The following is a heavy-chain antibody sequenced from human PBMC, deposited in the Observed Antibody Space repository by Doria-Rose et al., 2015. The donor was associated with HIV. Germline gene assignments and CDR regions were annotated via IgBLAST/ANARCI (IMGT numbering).Heavy chain of an antibody. CDR2: IFSDDER. V-gene: IGHV2-26*01. CDR3: ARIKSSRWYHKYYFDF. D-gene: IGHD6-13*01. CDR1: GVSLSSPGMG. J-gene: IGHJ4*02. Sequence: QVTLRESGPVLVKPTETLTLTCTVSGVSLSSPGMGASWIRQPPGKALEWLANIFSDDERSYKTSLKSRLTISRSTSKSQVVRTMTDMDPVDTATYYCARIKSSRWYHKYYFDFWGQGTLVIVSA.